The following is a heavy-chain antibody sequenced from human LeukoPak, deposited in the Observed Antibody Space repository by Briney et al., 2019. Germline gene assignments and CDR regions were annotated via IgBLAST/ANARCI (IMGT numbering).Heavy chain of an antibody. D-gene: IGHD3-22*01. CDR2: IYYSGST. CDR1: GGSISSYY. CDR3: ARVRSSGYPPPPAFDY. V-gene: IGHV4-59*01. Sequence: SETPSLTCTVSGGSISSYYWSWIRQPPGKGLEWIGYIYYSGSTNYNPSLKSRVTISVDTSKNQFSLKLSSVTAADTAVYYCARVRSSGYPPPPAFDYWGQGTLVTVSS. J-gene: IGHJ4*02.